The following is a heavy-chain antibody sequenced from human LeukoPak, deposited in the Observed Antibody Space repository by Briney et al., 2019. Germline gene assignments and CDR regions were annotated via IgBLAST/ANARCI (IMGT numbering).Heavy chain of an antibody. J-gene: IGHJ4*02. CDR3: ARVHIAAAGPYFDY. Sequence: PGGSLRLSCAASGFTFSANWMHWVRQAPGKGLEWVSVIYSGGSTYYADSVKGRFTISRDNSKNTLYLQMNSLRAEDTAVYYSARVHIAAAGPYFDYWGQGTLVTVSS. CDR1: GFTFSANW. D-gene: IGHD6-13*01. CDR2: IYSGGST. V-gene: IGHV3-66*01.